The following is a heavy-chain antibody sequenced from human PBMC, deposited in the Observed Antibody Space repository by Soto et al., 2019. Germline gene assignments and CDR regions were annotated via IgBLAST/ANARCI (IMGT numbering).Heavy chain of an antibody. D-gene: IGHD6-13*01. CDR3: AREREYSSSFDY. CDR1: GYTFTSYG. J-gene: IGHJ4*02. CDR2: ISAYNGNT. Sequence: ASVKVSCKASGYTFTSYGISWVRQAPGKGLEWMGWISAYNGNTNYAQKLQGRVTMTTDTSTSTAFMELRSLRSDDTAVYYCAREREYSSSFDYWGQGTLVTVSS. V-gene: IGHV1-18*04.